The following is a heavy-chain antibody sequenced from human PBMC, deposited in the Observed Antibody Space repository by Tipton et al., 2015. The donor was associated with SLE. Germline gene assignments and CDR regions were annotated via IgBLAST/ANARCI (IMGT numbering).Heavy chain of an antibody. CDR2: INHSGST. Sequence: TLSLTCAVYGGSFSGYYWSWIRQPPGKGLEWIGEINHSGSTNYNPSLKSRVTISVDTSKNQFSLKLSSVTAADTAVYYCARKEITFGGVIVPYYFDYWGQGTVVTVSS. J-gene: IGHJ4*02. CDR3: ARKEITFGGVIVPYYFDY. CDR1: GGSFSGYY. V-gene: IGHV4-34*01. D-gene: IGHD3-16*02.